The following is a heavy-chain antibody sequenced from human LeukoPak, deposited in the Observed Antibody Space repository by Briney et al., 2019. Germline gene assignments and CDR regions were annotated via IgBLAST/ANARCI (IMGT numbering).Heavy chain of an antibody. CDR1: GYTFTSYG. CDR3: ARDHDSSGPAGDFDY. V-gene: IGHV1-18*01. J-gene: IGHJ4*02. Sequence: ASVKVSCKASGYTFTSYGISWVRQAPGQGLEWMGWIGAYNGNTNYAQKLQGRVTMTTDTSTSTAYMELRSLRSDDTAVYYCARDHDSSGPAGDFDYWGQGTLVTVSS. D-gene: IGHD3-22*01. CDR2: IGAYNGNT.